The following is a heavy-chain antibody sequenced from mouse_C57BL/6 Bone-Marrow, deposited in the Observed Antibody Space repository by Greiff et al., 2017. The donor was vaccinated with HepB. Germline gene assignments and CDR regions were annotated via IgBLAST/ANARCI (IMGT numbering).Heavy chain of an antibody. J-gene: IGHJ3*01. D-gene: IGHD3-2*02. CDR1: GYTFTSYW. CDR2: IYPGSGST. V-gene: IGHV1-55*01. CDR3: ARGGRPTAHATFAY. Sequence: VQLLQPGAELVKPGASVKMSCKASGYTFTSYWITWVKQRPGQGLECIGDIYPGSGSTNYNEKFKSKATLTVDTSSSTAYMQLSSLTSEDSAVYYCARGGRPTAHATFAYWGQGTLVTVSA.